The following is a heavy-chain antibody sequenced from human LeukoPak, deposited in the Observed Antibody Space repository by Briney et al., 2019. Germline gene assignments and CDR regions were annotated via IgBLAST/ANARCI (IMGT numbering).Heavy chain of an antibody. Sequence: GGSLRLSCVASGFTFNTYWMHWVRQVPGKGLLWVSRINTDGSTTSYADSVKGRFTISRDNAKNTLYLQINSLRAEDTAVYYCSRFTQQPLTDYYYMDVWGKGTTVTVSS. CDR2: INTDGSTT. D-gene: IGHD6-13*01. V-gene: IGHV3-74*01. J-gene: IGHJ6*03. CDR1: GFTFNTYW. CDR3: SRFTQQPLTDYYYMDV.